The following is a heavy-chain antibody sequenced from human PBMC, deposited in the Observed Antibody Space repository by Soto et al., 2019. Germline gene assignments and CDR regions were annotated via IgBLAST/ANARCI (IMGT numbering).Heavy chain of an antibody. V-gene: IGHV1-69*06. CDR3: ARYWSAGTLYGAFDI. CDR2: IIPMIGAT. J-gene: IGHJ3*02. CDR1: GGTFSDFT. Sequence: QVQLVQSGSEVKKPGSSVKVSCKASGGTFSDFTLSWLRQAPGRGLEWMGGIIPMIGATNDAQKLKGRLTITADKSTGTVYMELNSLRSDDTAVYYCARYWSAGTLYGAFDIWGQGTEVTVSP. D-gene: IGHD2-15*01.